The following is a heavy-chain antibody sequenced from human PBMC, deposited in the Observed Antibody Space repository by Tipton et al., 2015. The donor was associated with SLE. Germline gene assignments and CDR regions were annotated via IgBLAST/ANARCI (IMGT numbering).Heavy chain of an antibody. CDR1: GFTFDDYA. Sequence: SLRLSCAASGFTFDDYAMHWVRQAPGKGLEWVSGISWNSGSIDYADSVKGRFTISRDNAKNSLYLQMNSLRAEDTALYYCAKDQGGHFGGVRGVISLFDYWGQGTLVTVSS. CDR3: AKDQGGHFGGVRGVISLFDY. V-gene: IGHV3-9*01. D-gene: IGHD3-10*01. J-gene: IGHJ4*02. CDR2: ISWNSGSI.